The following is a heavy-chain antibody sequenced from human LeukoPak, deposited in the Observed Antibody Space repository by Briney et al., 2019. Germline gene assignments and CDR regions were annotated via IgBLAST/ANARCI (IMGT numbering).Heavy chain of an antibody. V-gene: IGHV3-23*01. CDR2: ISNSGGST. D-gene: IGHD6-13*01. Sequence: GGSLRLSCAASGFTFSSYAMSWVRQAPGKGLEWVSAISNSGGSTYYADSVKGRFTISRDNAKNSLYLQMNSLRAEDTAVYYCARGQLVRTSPFDYWGQGTLVTVSS. CDR3: ARGQLVRTSPFDY. J-gene: IGHJ4*02. CDR1: GFTFSSYA.